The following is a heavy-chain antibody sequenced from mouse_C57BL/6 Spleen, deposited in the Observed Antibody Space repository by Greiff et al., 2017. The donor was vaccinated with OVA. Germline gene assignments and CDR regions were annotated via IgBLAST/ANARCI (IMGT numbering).Heavy chain of an antibody. CDR3: ARQVLGFDY. J-gene: IGHJ2*01. CDR2: ISGGGGNT. CDR1: GFTFSSYT. V-gene: IGHV5-9*01. D-gene: IGHD4-1*01. Sequence: EVQGVESGGGLVKPGGSLKLSCAASGFTFSSYTMSWVRQTPEKRLEWVATISGGGGNTYYPDSVKGRFTISRDNAKNTLYLQMCSLRSEDTALYYCARQVLGFDYWGQGTTLTVSS.